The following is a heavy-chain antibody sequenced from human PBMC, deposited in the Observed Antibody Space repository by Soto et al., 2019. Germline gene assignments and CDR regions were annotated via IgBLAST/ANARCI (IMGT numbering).Heavy chain of an antibody. CDR2: IRPKAYGGTT. CDR3: TRFNYAFWSGDRYYGMDV. V-gene: IGHV3-49*04. D-gene: IGHD3-3*01. CDR1: GFTFGGYG. J-gene: IGHJ6*02. Sequence: GGSLRLSCTASGFTFGGYGMSWVRQAPGQGLDPVGFIRPKAYGGTTEYAASVKGRFTISRDDSKSIAYLQMNSLKTEDTAVYYCTRFNYAFWSGDRYYGMDVWGQGTPVTVSS.